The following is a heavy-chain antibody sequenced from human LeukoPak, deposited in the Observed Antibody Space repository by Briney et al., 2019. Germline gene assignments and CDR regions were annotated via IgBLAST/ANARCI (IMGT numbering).Heavy chain of an antibody. V-gene: IGHV3-30*02. CDR3: VRDFNWAFDY. Sequence: PGGSLRLSRAASGFIFISHGMHWARQAPDKGLEWVAMIRADGSDKWYAESVKGRFSISRDNSRNMVYLQMNSLRPEDTAVYYCVRDFNWAFDYWGQGTLVTVSS. J-gene: IGHJ4*02. CDR1: GFIFISHG. D-gene: IGHD1-1*01. CDR2: IRADGSDK.